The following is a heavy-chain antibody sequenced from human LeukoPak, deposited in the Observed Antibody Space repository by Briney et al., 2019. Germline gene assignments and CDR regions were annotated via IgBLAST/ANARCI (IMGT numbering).Heavy chain of an antibody. D-gene: IGHD1-14*01. V-gene: IGHV1-2*02. CDR2: INPNIGGT. CDR1: GYTFINYG. J-gene: IGHJ4*02. CDR3: ARGQLTDDLDY. Sequence: ASVKVSCKASGYTFINYGITWVRQAPGQGLEWMGWINPNIGGTKYARKFQGRVTMTRDTSISTAYMELSRLRSDDTAAYYCARGQLTDDLDYWGQGTLVTVSS.